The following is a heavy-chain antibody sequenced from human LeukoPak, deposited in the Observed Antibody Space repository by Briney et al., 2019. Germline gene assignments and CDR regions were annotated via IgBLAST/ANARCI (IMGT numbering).Heavy chain of an antibody. D-gene: IGHD5-12*01. Sequence: PGGSLRLSCAASGFTVSSNYMSWVRQAPGKGLEWDSSISSSSSYIYYADSVKGRFTISRDNAKNSLYLQMNSLRAEDTAVYYCARDEWLRDAFDIWGQGTMVTVSS. CDR2: ISSSSSYI. V-gene: IGHV3-21*01. CDR1: GFTVSSNY. J-gene: IGHJ3*02. CDR3: ARDEWLRDAFDI.